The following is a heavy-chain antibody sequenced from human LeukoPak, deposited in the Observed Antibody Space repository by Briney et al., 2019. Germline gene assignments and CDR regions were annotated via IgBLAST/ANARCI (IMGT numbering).Heavy chain of an antibody. CDR3: ATLKGWYGEGCFDY. V-gene: IGHV3-53*01. Sequence: GGSLRLSCAASGVTVSSIYMGWVRQAPGKGLDWVSVIYPDGRTYYTESVKGRFTISRDSSENSLFLQMNSLRAEDTAVYYCATLKGWYGEGCFDYWGQGTLVPVSS. CDR2: IYPDGRT. CDR1: GVTVSSIY. D-gene: IGHD3-10*01. J-gene: IGHJ4*02.